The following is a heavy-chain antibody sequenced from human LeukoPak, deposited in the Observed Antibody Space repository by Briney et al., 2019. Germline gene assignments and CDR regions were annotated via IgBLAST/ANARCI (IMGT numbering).Heavy chain of an antibody. Sequence: SETLSLTCAVYGGSFSGYYWGWIRQPPGKGLEWIGSIYYSGSTYYNPSLKSRVTISVDTSKNQFSLKLSSVTAADTAVYYCAKLGNYDLMIDYWGQGTLVTVSS. CDR2: IYYSGST. J-gene: IGHJ4*02. V-gene: IGHV4-39*01. CDR1: GGSFSGYY. D-gene: IGHD3-3*01. CDR3: AKLGNYDLMIDY.